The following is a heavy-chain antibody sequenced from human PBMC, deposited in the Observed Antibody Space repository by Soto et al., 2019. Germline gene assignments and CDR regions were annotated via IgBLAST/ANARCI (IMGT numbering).Heavy chain of an antibody. V-gene: IGHV4-34*01. CDR2: INHSGST. J-gene: IGHJ4*02. CDR1: GGSFSGYY. D-gene: IGHD3-9*01. Sequence: SETLSLTCAVYGGSFSGYYWSWIRQPPGKGLEWIGEINHSGSTNYNPSLKSRVTISVDTSKNQFSLKLSSVTAADTAVYYCARVRDLLTRVDDWGQGTLVTVYS. CDR3: ARVRDLLTRVDD.